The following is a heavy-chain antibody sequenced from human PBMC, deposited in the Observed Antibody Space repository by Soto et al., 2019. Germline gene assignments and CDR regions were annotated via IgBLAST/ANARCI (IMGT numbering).Heavy chain of an antibody. V-gene: IGHV1-2*04. J-gene: IGHJ5*02. Sequence: ASVKVSCKDSGYSLNSYGISWVRQAPGQGLEWMGWINPNSGSTNYAQKFQGWVTMTRDTSISTAYMELSRLRSDDTAVYYCARSYGDYRWFDPWGQGTLVTVSS. CDR1: GYSLNSYG. D-gene: IGHD4-17*01. CDR3: ARSYGDYRWFDP. CDR2: INPNSGST.